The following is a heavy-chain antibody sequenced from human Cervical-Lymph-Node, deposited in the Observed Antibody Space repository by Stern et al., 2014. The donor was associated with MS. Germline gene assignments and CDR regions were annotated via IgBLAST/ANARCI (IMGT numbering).Heavy chain of an antibody. CDR1: GFTFSNAW. J-gene: IGHJ4*02. CDR2: IKDKTDGGTT. CDR3: CCDYPPGDD. V-gene: IGHV3-15*01. Sequence: EVQLVESGGGVVKPGGSLRLSCAASGFTFSNAWMSWVRQAPGKGLEWVGRIKDKTDGGTTDYAAPVKGRFTITRDDSKNTLYLQMNSLKTEDTAVYYCCCDYPPGDDWGQGTLVTVSS. D-gene: IGHD4-17*01.